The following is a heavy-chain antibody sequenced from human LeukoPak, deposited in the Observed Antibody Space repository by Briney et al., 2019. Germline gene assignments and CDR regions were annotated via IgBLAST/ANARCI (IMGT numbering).Heavy chain of an antibody. J-gene: IGHJ4*02. D-gene: IGHD3-10*01. CDR1: GFTFSNAW. V-gene: IGHV3-15*01. CDR3: TTKRFGELLLDY. CDR2: IKSKTDGGKT. Sequence: GGSLRLSCAASGFTFSNAWMSWVRQAPGKGLEWVGRIKSKTDGGKTDYAAPVKGRFTISRDDSKNTLYLQMNSLKTEDTAVYYCTTKRFGELLLDYWGQGTLVTVSS.